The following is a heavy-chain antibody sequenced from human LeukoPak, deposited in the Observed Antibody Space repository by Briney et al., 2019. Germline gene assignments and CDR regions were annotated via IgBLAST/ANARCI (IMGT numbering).Heavy chain of an antibody. CDR1: GFTFSSYS. D-gene: IGHD3-10*01. Sequence: PGGSLRLSCAASGFTFSSYSMNWVRQAPGKGLGWVSSISSSSSYIYYADSVKGRFTISRDNAKNSLYLQMNSLRAEDTAVYYCARDPMVRGVGFGMDVWGQGTTVTVSS. CDR3: ARDPMVRGVGFGMDV. CDR2: ISSSSSYI. V-gene: IGHV3-21*01. J-gene: IGHJ6*02.